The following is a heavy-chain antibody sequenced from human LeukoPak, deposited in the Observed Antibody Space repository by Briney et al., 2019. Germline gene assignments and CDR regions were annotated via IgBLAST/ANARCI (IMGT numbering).Heavy chain of an antibody. CDR2: INPNSGGT. D-gene: IGHD3-16*01. J-gene: IGHJ6*02. V-gene: IGHV1-2*02. CDR1: GYTFTCYY. Sequence: ASVKVYCKASGYTFTCYYMHWVRQAPGQGLEWMGWINPNSGGTIYAQKFQGRVTVTRDTSISTAYMGLSRLRSDDTAVSYCAPGLSSTGGFVWGQGTTVTVSS. CDR3: APGLSSTGGFV.